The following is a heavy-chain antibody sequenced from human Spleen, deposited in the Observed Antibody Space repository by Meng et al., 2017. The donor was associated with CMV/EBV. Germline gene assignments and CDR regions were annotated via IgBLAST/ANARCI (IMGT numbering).Heavy chain of an antibody. CDR3: AREGGAVAGPRQNWFDP. J-gene: IGHJ5*02. CDR1: GYTFGDYF. CDR2: INPNSGGT. D-gene: IGHD6-19*01. V-gene: IGHV1-2*02. Sequence: ASVKVSCKAFGYTFGDYFMHWVRQAPGQGLEWMGWINPNSGGTNYAQKFQGRVTMTRDTSISTAYMELSRLRSDDTAVYYCAREGGAVAGPRQNWFDPWGQGTLVTVSS.